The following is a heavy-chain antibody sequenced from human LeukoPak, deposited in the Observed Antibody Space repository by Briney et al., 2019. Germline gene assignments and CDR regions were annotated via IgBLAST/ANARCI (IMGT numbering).Heavy chain of an antibody. CDR2: INWNGGST. CDR3: ARVYSSGYYLNSDYYYYMDV. Sequence: GGSLRLSCAASGFTFDDYGMSWVRQAPGKGLEWVSGINWNGGSTGYADSVKGRFTISRDNAKNSLYLQMNSLRAEDTALYHCARVYSSGYYLNSDYYYYMDVWGKGTTVTISS. J-gene: IGHJ6*03. CDR1: GFTFDDYG. V-gene: IGHV3-20*01. D-gene: IGHD3-22*01.